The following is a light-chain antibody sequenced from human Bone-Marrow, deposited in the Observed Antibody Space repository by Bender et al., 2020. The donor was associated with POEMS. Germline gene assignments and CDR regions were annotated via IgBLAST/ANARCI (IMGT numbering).Light chain of an antibody. CDR1: NIRDKS. Sequence: SYVLTQPPSVSVAPGQTASITCGGNNIRDKSVHWYQQKPGQAPVLVVYDDSERPSGIPERFSASKSGNTASLTISGLQAEDEADYYCSSYSSSSPDWVFGGGTKVTVL. CDR2: DDS. CDR3: SSYSSSSPDWV. J-gene: IGLJ3*02. V-gene: IGLV3-21*02.